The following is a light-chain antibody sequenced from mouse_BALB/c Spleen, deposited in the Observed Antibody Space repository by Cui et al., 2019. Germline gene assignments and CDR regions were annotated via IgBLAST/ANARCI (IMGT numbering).Light chain of an antibody. CDR1: QILVHSNRNTY. J-gene: IGKJ1*01. V-gene: IGKV1-110*01. CDR3: SQSTHVPWT. CDR2: KVS. Sequence: DVVMTHTPSPLPVVLGYQASISCIPSQILVHSNRNTYVHWYMQKPGQSPKLLIYKVSHRFSGVPDRFSGSGSGTDFTLKISRVEAEALGVYFCSQSTHVPWTFGGGTKLEIK.